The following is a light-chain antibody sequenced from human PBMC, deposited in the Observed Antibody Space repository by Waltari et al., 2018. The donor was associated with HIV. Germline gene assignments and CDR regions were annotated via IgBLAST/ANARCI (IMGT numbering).Light chain of an antibody. V-gene: IGKV3-15*01. CDR2: DVS. J-gene: IGKJ1*01. CDR1: QSVSTK. Sequence: IVMTQSPATLSVSPGESATLSCRASQSVSTKFAWYQQKPGQAPRLLISDVSTTAPGVPDRFSGSVAGTEFTLTISSLQPEDFAIYFCQQYNNGPQTFGQGTQVEIK. CDR3: QQYNNGPQT.